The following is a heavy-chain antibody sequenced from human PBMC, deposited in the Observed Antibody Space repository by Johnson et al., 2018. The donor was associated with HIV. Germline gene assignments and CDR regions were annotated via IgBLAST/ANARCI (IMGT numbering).Heavy chain of an antibody. D-gene: IGHD4/OR15-4a*01. Sequence: QVQLVESGGGVVQPGRSLRLSCAASGFTFSSYGMHWVRQAPAKGLEWVAVISYDGSDKYYADSVTGRLTISRDNSKNTLYLQMNSLRAEDTAVYYCARGGASDAFDIWGQGTMVTVSS. CDR3: ARGGASDAFDI. V-gene: IGHV3-30*03. J-gene: IGHJ3*02. CDR1: GFTFSSYG. CDR2: ISYDGSDK.